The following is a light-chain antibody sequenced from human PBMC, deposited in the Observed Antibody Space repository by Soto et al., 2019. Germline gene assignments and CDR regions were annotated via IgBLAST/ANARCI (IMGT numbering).Light chain of an antibody. J-gene: IGLJ3*02. Sequence: QLVLTQPASVSGSPGQSITISCTGTSSDVGGYNYVSWYQQHPGKAPKLMIYEVSNRPSGVSNRFSGSKSGNTASLTISGLQAEDEADYYCSSYTISSTHWVLGGGTKLTVL. CDR3: SSYTISSTHWV. V-gene: IGLV2-14*01. CDR2: EVS. CDR1: SSDVGGYNY.